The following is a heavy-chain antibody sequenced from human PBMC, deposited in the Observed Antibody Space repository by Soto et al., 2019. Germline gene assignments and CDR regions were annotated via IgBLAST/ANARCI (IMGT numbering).Heavy chain of an antibody. Sequence: SVNVSCKAAGFAFSISAVQWGRQARGQRLEWIGWIVVGSGNTNYAQKFQERVTITRDMSTSTAYMELSSLRSEDTAVYYCAAGPIAAAGPYYYYGMDVWGRGTTVTVSS. CDR3: AAGPIAAAGPYYYYGMDV. CDR1: GFAFSISA. V-gene: IGHV1-58*01. J-gene: IGHJ6*02. D-gene: IGHD6-13*01. CDR2: IVVGSGNT.